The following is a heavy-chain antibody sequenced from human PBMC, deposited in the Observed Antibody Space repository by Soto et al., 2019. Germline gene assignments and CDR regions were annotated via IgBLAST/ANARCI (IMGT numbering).Heavy chain of an antibody. CDR1: GYTFTGYY. Sequence: ASVKVSCKASGYTFTGYYMHWVRQAPGQGLEWMGWINPNSGGTNYAQKFQGRVTMTRDTSISTAYMELSRLRSDDTAVYYCAREDVTMVRGVIIYYYGMDVWGRGTTVTVSS. V-gene: IGHV1-2*02. J-gene: IGHJ6*02. CDR3: AREDVTMVRGVIIYYYGMDV. CDR2: INPNSGGT. D-gene: IGHD3-10*01.